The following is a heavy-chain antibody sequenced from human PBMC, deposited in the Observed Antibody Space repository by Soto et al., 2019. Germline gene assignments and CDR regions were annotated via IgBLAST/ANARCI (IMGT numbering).Heavy chain of an antibody. J-gene: IGHJ6*02. V-gene: IGHV4-59*01. D-gene: IGHD6-13*01. CDR1: GASIDYYY. CDR3: ARDSKSWFPYPEIDV. Sequence: LSDPLSLIRTVSGASIDYYYWSWIRQPPGKGLEWIGYISDSGSTKYNPSLRSRVTISVDTSKNQFSLHLSSVTAADTAVYYCARDSKSWFPYPEIDVWGQGTTVTVSS. CDR2: ISDSGST.